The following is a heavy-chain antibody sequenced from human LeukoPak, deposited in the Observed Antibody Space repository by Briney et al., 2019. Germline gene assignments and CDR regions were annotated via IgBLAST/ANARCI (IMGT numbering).Heavy chain of an antibody. J-gene: IGHJ4*02. Sequence: PGGSLRLSCAASGFTFSSYSMNWVRQAPGKGLEWVSYISSSSSTIYYADSVKGRFSISRDNAKNSLYLQMNSLRAEDTAVYYCARDQRDVYYDSSEVDYWGQGTLVTVSS. CDR1: GFTFSSYS. CDR2: ISSSSSTI. CDR3: ARDQRDVYYDSSEVDY. D-gene: IGHD3-22*01. V-gene: IGHV3-48*04.